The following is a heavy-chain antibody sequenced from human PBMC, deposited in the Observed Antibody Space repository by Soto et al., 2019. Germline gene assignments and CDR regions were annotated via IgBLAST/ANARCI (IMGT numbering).Heavy chain of an antibody. CDR1: GGSISSYY. CDR2: IYYSEST. Sequence: SETLSLTCTVSGGSISSYYWSWIRQPPGKGLEWIGYIYYSESTNYNPSLKSRVTISVDTSKNQFSLKLSSVTAADTAVYYCARVHSSGWTHLDYWGQGTLVTVSS. D-gene: IGHD6-19*01. V-gene: IGHV4-59*01. J-gene: IGHJ4*02. CDR3: ARVHSSGWTHLDY.